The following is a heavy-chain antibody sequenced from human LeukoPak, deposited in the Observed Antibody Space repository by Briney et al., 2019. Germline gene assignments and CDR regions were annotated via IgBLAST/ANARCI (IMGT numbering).Heavy chain of an antibody. V-gene: IGHV4-39*01. Sequence: SETLSLTCTVSGGSISSSSYYWGWIRQPPGKGLEWIGSIYYSGSTYYNPSLKSRVTISADTSKNQFSLKLSSVTAADTAVYYCARQPSDYWGQGTLVTVSS. CDR3: ARQPSDY. CDR1: GGSISSSSYY. J-gene: IGHJ4*02. CDR2: IYYSGST.